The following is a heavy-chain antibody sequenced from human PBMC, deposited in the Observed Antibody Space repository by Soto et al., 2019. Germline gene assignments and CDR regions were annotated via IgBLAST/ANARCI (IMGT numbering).Heavy chain of an antibody. J-gene: IGHJ4*02. Sequence: QVQLVESGGGVVQPGRSLRLSCAASGFTFSNYGMHWVRQAPGKGLEWVAVISYDGSNKYYADSVKGRFTISRDNSKNTLYLQMNSLRAEDTAVYYCAKDQRCSGGSCYPWYFDYWGQGTLVTVSS. V-gene: IGHV3-30*18. CDR1: GFTFSNYG. CDR2: ISYDGSNK. D-gene: IGHD2-15*01. CDR3: AKDQRCSGGSCYPWYFDY.